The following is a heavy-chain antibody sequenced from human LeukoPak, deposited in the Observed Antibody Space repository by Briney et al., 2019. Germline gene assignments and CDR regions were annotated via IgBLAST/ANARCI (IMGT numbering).Heavy chain of an antibody. CDR2: ISSSSIYI. CDR3: ARSTAAASIDY. Sequence: RGSLRLSCAASGLTSSSTFGSYSMNWVRQAPGKGLEWVSSISSSSIYIYYADSVKGQFTIPRTNAKSSRDLQMNKLRADITVVYSCARSTAAASIDYWREAPLVTVSS. J-gene: IGHJ4*02. D-gene: IGHD6-13*01. V-gene: IGHV3-21*01. CDR1: GLTSSSTFGSYS.